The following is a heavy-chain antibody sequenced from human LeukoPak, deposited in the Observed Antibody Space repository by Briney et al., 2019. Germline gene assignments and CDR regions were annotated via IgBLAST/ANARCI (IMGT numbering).Heavy chain of an antibody. CDR2: IYTSGST. D-gene: IGHD3-22*01. Sequence: SETLSLTCTVSGGSISNGSYYWSWIRQPAGKGLEWIGRIYTSGSTNYNPSLKSRVTISVDTSKNQFSLKLSSVTAADTAVYYCARSSVYYYDSSGYYVFDYWGQGTLVTVSS. CDR1: GGSISNGSYY. V-gene: IGHV4-61*02. CDR3: ARSSVYYYDSSGYYVFDY. J-gene: IGHJ4*02.